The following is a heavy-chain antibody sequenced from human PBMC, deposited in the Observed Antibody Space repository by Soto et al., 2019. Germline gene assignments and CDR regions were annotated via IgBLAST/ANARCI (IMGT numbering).Heavy chain of an antibody. CDR3: ARLSAQQLHTRNYYYYYGMDV. V-gene: IGHV1-69*13. CDR2: IIPIFGTA. Sequence: ASVNVSCKSSGGTFSSYSISWVRQAPGQGLEWMGGIIPIFGTANYAQKFQGRVTITADESTSTAYMELSGLRSEDTAVYYCARLSAQQLHTRNYYYYYGMDVWGQGTTVTVSS. J-gene: IGHJ6*02. D-gene: IGHD6-13*01. CDR1: GGTFSSYS.